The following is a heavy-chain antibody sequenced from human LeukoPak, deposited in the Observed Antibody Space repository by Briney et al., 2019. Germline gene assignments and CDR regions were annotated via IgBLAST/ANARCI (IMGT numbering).Heavy chain of an antibody. CDR2: ISGSGGST. CDR1: GFTFSSSA. J-gene: IGHJ3*02. CDR3: AKGRYWTPI. Sequence: GGSLRLSCAAAGFTFSSSAMTWVRPAPGKGLERVSAISGSGGSTYYADSVKGRFTISRDNSKNTLYLQMNSLRAEDTAFYYCAKGRYWTPIWGQGTMVTVSS. D-gene: IGHD3/OR15-3a*01. V-gene: IGHV3-23*01.